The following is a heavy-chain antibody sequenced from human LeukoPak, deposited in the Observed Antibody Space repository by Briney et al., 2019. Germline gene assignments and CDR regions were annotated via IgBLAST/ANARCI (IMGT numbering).Heavy chain of an antibody. CDR2: MNPNSGNT. J-gene: IGHJ5*02. V-gene: IGHV1-8*01. CDR3: ARGQASTDWNYDNWFDP. CDR1: GYTFASYD. Sequence: ASVKVSFKASGYTFASYDINWVRQAPGQGLEWMGWMNPNSGNTGYAQKFQGRVTMTRNTSISTAYMELSSLRSEDTAVYYCARGQASTDWNYDNWFDPWGQGTLVTVSS. D-gene: IGHD1-7*01.